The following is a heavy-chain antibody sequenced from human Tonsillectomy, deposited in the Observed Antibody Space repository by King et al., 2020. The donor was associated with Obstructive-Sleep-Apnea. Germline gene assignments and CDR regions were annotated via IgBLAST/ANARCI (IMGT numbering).Heavy chain of an antibody. CDR3: ARPYYGILTGYYPGRDAFDI. V-gene: IGHV1-2*02. D-gene: IGHD3-9*01. Sequence: QLVQSGAEVKKPGASVKVSCKASGYTFTDYYIHWVRQAPGQGLEWMGWISPNTGGTKYAQKFQGRVTMTRDTSISTAYMDLSRLRSDDTAVYYCARPYYGILTGYYPGRDAFDIWGQGTMVTVSS. CDR2: ISPNTGGT. J-gene: IGHJ3*02. CDR1: GYTFTDYY.